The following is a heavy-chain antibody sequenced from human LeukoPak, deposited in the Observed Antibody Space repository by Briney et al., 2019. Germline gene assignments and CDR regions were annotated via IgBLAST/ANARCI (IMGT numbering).Heavy chain of an antibody. CDR3: ARYSYDSSGYYFDAFDI. Sequence: PSETLSLTCTVSGGSINSYYWSWIRQPAGKGLEWIGRIYNSGRTIYNPSLKSRVTMSVDTSNNQFSLKLSSVTAADTAVYYCARYSYDSSGYYFDAFDIWGQGTMVTVSS. J-gene: IGHJ3*02. D-gene: IGHD3-22*01. CDR1: GGSINSYY. V-gene: IGHV4-4*07. CDR2: IYNSGRT.